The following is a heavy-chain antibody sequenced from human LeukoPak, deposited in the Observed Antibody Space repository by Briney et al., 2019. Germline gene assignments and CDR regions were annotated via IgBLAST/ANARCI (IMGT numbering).Heavy chain of an antibody. J-gene: IGHJ3*02. Sequence: GGSLRLSCAASGFTVSSNYMSWVRQAPGKGLEWVSVIYSGGSTYYADSVKGRFTISRDNSKNTLYLQMNSLRAEDTAVYYCASDSSGWYFAFDIWGQGTMVTVSS. CDR1: GFTVSSNY. CDR3: ASDSSGWYFAFDI. V-gene: IGHV3-53*01. CDR2: IYSGGST. D-gene: IGHD6-19*01.